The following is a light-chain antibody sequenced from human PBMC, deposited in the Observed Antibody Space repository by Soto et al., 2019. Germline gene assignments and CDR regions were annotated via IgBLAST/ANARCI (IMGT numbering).Light chain of an antibody. Sequence: EIVLTQSPATLSLSPGERATLSCRASQSVSTNLAWYQQKPGQAPRLLIYGASTRATGIPARFSGSGSGTEFTLTISSLQSEDFAVYYCQQFHNWPPITFGRGTRLEI. V-gene: IGKV3-15*01. CDR2: GAS. CDR3: QQFHNWPPIT. J-gene: IGKJ5*01. CDR1: QSVSTN.